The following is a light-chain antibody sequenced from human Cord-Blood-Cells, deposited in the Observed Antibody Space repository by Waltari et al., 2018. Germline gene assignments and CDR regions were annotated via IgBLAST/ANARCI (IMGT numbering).Light chain of an antibody. Sequence: DIQMTQSPSSLSASVGDRVTITCRASPGISNYLAWFQQKTGKVPQVLIYAASNLQSGVPSRFSGSGSGTDFTLTISSLQPEDVATYYCQKYNIAPWTFGQGTKVEIK. J-gene: IGKJ1*01. CDR2: AAS. CDR3: QKYNIAPWT. CDR1: PGISNY. V-gene: IGKV1-27*01.